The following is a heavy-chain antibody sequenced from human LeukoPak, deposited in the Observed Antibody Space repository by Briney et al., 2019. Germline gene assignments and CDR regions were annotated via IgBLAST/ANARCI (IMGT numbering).Heavy chain of an antibody. J-gene: IGHJ6*04. CDR2: IYHSGST. D-gene: IGHD3-10*01. V-gene: IGHV4-59*01. Sequence: SETLSLTCTVSGGSISSYYWGWIRQPPGKGLEWFGIIYHSGSTYYNPSLKSRVTISVDTSKNQFSLKLSSVTAADTAVYYCARDGKGRIPDVWGKGTTVTVSS. CDR1: GGSISSYY. CDR3: ARDGKGRIPDV.